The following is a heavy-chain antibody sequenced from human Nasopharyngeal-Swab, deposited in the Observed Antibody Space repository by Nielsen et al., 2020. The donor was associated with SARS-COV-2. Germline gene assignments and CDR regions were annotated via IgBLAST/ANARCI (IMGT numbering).Heavy chain of an antibody. CDR3: ARTAVEGGYYGGDAFDI. Sequence: GGSLSLSCTGSGYSFSSHRFGWVRQQPGKGLGWMGIIYYDNGDTRYTPSFQGQVTISADKSINTAYLQWSSLKASDTAVYYCARTAVEGGYYGGDAFDIWGEGTMVTVSS. V-gene: IGHV5-51*01. CDR2: IYYDNGDT. D-gene: IGHD3-22*01. CDR1: GYSFSSHR. J-gene: IGHJ3*02.